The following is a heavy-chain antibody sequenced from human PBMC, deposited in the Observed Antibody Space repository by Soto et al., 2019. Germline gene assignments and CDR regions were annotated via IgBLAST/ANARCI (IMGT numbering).Heavy chain of an antibody. CDR3: ARLIEEWSFYDY. J-gene: IGHJ4*02. CDR2: ISYDGSNK. Sequence: GGSLRLSCAASGFTFSSYGMHWVRQAPGKGLEWVAVISYDGSNKYYADSVKGRFTISRDNSKNTHYLQMSSLRAEDTAVYYCARLIEEWSFYDYWGQGTLVTVSS. D-gene: IGHD3-3*01. V-gene: IGHV3-30*03. CDR1: GFTFSSYG.